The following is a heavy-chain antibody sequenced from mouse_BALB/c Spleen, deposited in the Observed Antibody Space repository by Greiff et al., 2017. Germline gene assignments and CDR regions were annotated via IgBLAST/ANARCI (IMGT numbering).Heavy chain of an antibody. CDR2: IYPGSGNT. Sequence: VQLQQSGAELARPGASVKLSCKASGYTFTDYYINWVKQRTGQGLEWIGEIYPGSGNTYYNEKFKGKATLTADKSSSTAYMQLSSLTSEDSAVYFCTGSTMITTVFAYWGQGTLVTVSA. D-gene: IGHD2-4*01. CDR3: TGSTMITTVFAY. CDR1: GYTFTDYY. V-gene: IGHV1-77*01. J-gene: IGHJ3*01.